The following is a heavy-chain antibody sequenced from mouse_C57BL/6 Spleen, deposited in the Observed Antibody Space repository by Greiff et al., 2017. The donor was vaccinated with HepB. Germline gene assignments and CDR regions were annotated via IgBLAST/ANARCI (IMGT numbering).Heavy chain of an antibody. CDR3: ARLYYDYDGSYYFDY. V-gene: IGHV1-63*01. D-gene: IGHD2-4*01. Sequence: VQVVESGAELVRPGTSVKMSCKASGYTFTNYWIGWAKQRPGHGLEWIGDIYPGGGYTNYNEKFKGKATLTADKSSSTAYMQFSSLTSEDSAIYYCARLYYDYDGSYYFDYWGQGTTLTVSS. CDR2: IYPGGGYT. CDR1: GYTFTNYW. J-gene: IGHJ2*01.